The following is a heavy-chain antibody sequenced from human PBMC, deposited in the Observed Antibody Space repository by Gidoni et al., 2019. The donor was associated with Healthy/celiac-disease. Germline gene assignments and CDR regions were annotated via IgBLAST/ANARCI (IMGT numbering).Heavy chain of an antibody. J-gene: IGHJ6*02. V-gene: IGHV3-7*03. Sequence: WVANIKQDGSEKYYVDSVKGRFTISRDNAKNSLYLQMNSLRAEDTAVYYCARDAGPYYYGMDVWGQGTTVTVSS. CDR3: ARDAGPYYYGMDV. CDR2: IKQDGSEK.